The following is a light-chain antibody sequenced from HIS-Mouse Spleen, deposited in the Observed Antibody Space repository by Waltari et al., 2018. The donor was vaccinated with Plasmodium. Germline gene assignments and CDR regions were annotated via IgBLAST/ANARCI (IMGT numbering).Light chain of an antibody. CDR1: SSDGGGYKY. V-gene: IGLV2-14*03. J-gene: IGLJ2*01. Sequence: QSALTPPASVSGSPGPSIPISCNGTSSDGGGYKYVSWYQQHPGKAPKLMIYDVSNRPAGGSNRFSGSKSGNTASLTISGLQAEDEADYYCSSYTSSSTLVFGGGTKLTVL. CDR3: SSYTSSSTLV. CDR2: DVS.